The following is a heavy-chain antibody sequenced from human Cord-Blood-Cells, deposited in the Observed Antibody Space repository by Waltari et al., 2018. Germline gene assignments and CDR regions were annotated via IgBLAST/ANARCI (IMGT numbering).Heavy chain of an antibody. CDR3: ARESGDAFDI. Sequence: QVQLVESGGGVVQPGRSLRLSCAASGFTFSSYAMHWVRQAPGKWLEWVAVISYDGSNKYYADSVKGRFTISRDNSKNTLYLQMNSLRAEDTAVYYCARESGDAFDIWGQGTMVTVSS. CDR2: ISYDGSNK. CDR1: GFTFSSYA. J-gene: IGHJ3*02. V-gene: IGHV3-30*01. D-gene: IGHD7-27*01.